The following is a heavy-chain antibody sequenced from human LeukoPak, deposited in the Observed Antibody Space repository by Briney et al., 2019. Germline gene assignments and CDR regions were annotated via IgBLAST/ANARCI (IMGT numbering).Heavy chain of an antibody. CDR1: GGSISSSSYY. V-gene: IGHV4-39*01. D-gene: IGHD3-10*01. J-gene: IGHJ4*02. Sequence: SETLSLTCTVSGGSISSSSYYWGWIRQPPGEGLEWIGSIYYSGSTYYNPSLKSRVTISVDTSKNQFSLNLSSVTAADTAVYYCARQKGNFDYWGQGTLVTVSS. CDR2: IYYSGST. CDR3: ARQKGNFDY.